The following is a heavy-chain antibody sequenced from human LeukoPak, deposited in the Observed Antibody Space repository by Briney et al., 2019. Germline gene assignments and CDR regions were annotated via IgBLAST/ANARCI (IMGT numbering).Heavy chain of an antibody. CDR2: ISAYNGNT. CDR3: ARGRFLEGSSPSYYFDY. Sequence: GASVKVSCKASGYTFTSYGISWVRQAPGQGLEWMGWISAYNGNTNYAQKLQGRVTMTTDTSTSTDYMELRSLRSDDTAVYYCARGRFLEGSSPSYYFDYWGQGTLVTVSS. V-gene: IGHV1-18*01. J-gene: IGHJ4*02. CDR1: GYTFTSYG. D-gene: IGHD3-3*01.